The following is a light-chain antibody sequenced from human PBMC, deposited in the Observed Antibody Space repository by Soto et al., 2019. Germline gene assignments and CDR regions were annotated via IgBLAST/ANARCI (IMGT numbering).Light chain of an antibody. CDR2: AAS. V-gene: IGKV1-27*01. CDR3: HQYSSSTKT. Sequence: DIPMTQSPSSLSASVGDRVTISCRASQGISNYLAWYQQKPGKVPKLLIYAASTLQSGVPSRFSGSGSGTDFTLTISRLEPEDFAVYYCHQYSSSTKTFGQGTKVDIK. J-gene: IGKJ1*01. CDR1: QGISNY.